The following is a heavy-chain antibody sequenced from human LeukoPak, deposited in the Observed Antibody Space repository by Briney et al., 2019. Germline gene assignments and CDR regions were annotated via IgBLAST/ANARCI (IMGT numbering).Heavy chain of an antibody. J-gene: IGHJ6*03. D-gene: IGHD6-6*01. V-gene: IGHV4-34*01. CDR1: GGSFSGYY. CDR3: ARVSRRSIEYSRPYYYMDV. CDR2: INHSGST. Sequence: SETLSLTCAVYGGSFSGYYWSWIRQPPGKGLEWIGEINHSGSTNYNPSLKSRVTISVDTSKNQFSLKLSSVTAADTAVYYCARVSRRSIEYSRPYYYMDVWGKGTTVTVSS.